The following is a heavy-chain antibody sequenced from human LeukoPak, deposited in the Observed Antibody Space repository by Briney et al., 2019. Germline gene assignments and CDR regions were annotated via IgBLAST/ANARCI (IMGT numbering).Heavy chain of an antibody. CDR1: GYTFTSYG. D-gene: IGHD3-10*01. CDR3: LLWFGEFPLGMDV. Sequence: GASVKVSCKASGYTFTSYGISWVRQAPGQGLEWMGWISAYNGNTNYAQKLQGRVTMTTDTSTSTAYMELRSLRSDGTAVYYCLLWFGEFPLGMDVWGQGTTVTVSS. V-gene: IGHV1-18*01. CDR2: ISAYNGNT. J-gene: IGHJ6*02.